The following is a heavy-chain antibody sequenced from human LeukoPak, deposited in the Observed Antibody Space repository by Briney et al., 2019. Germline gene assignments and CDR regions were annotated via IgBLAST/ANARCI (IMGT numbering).Heavy chain of an antibody. CDR2: INSDGSST. V-gene: IGHV3-74*01. CDR3: ARVGYCSSTSCYVGHD. Sequence: PGGSLRLSCAASGFTFSSYWVHWVRQAPGKGLVWVSRINSDGSSTSYADSVKGRFTISRDNAKNTLYLQMNSLRAEDTAVYYCARVGYCSSTSCYVGHDWGQGTLVTVSS. J-gene: IGHJ4*02. CDR1: GFTFSSYW. D-gene: IGHD2-2*01.